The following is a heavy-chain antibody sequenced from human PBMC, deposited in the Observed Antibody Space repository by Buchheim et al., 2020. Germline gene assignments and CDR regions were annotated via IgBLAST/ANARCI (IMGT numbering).Heavy chain of an antibody. V-gene: IGHV3-48*01. CDR1: GFTFSSYS. CDR2: ISSSSSTI. D-gene: IGHD3-10*01. CDR3: ARDTYYYGSESYGFVRYFDL. J-gene: IGHJ2*01. Sequence: EVQLVESGGGLVQPGGSLRLSCAASGFTFSSYSMNWVRQAPGKGLEWVSYISSSSSTIYYEDSVKGRFTISRDNAKNSLYLQMNSLRAEDTAVYYCARDTYYYGSESYGFVRYFDLWGRGTL.